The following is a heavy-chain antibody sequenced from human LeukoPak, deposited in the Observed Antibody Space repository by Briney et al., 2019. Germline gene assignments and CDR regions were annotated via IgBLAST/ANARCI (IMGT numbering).Heavy chain of an antibody. D-gene: IGHD5-12*01. CDR2: ISSSSSYI. J-gene: IGHJ6*03. V-gene: IGHV3-21*04. CDR1: GFTFSSYS. CDR3: AGRGSGYDPGVYMDV. Sequence: PGGSLRLSCAASGFTFSSYSMNWVRQAPGKGLEWVSSISSSSSYIYYVDSVKGRFTISRDNAKNSLYLQMNSLRAEDTAVYYCAGRGSGYDPGVYMDVWGKGTTVTISS.